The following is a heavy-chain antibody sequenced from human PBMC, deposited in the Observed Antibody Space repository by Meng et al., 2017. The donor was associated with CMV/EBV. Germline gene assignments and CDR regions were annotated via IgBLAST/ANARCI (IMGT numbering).Heavy chain of an antibody. D-gene: IGHD3-3*01. CDR1: GFTFSSYC. CDR2: IKQDGSEK. Sequence: GGSLRLSCAASGFTFSSYCMRWVRQAPGKGLEWVANIKQDGSEKYYVDSVKGRFTISRDNAKNSLYLQMNSLSAEDTAVYYCARDRTLRFLEWLNTHFDYWGQGTLVTVSS. CDR3: ARDRTLRFLEWLNTHFDY. J-gene: IGHJ4*02. V-gene: IGHV3-7*01.